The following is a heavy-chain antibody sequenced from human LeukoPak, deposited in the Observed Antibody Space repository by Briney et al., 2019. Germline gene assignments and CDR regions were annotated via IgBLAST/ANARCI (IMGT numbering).Heavy chain of an antibody. D-gene: IGHD3-22*01. CDR3: ARDGHDSSGYYGDY. CDR1: GYTFTGYY. CDR2: INPNSGGT. V-gene: IGHV1-2*02. J-gene: IGHJ4*02. Sequence: VASVKVSCKASGYTFTGYYMHWVRQAPGQGLEWMGWINPNSGGTNYARKFQGRVTMTRDTSVSTAYMELSRLRSDDTAVYYCARDGHDSSGYYGDYWGQGTLVTVSS.